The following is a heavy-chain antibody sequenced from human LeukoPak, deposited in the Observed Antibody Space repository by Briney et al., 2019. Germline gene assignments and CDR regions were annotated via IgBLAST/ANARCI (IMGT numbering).Heavy chain of an antibody. CDR2: IYYSGST. D-gene: IGHD3-9*01. Sequence: SETLSLTCTVSGGFISSYYWSWIRQPPGKGLEWIGYIYYSGSTNYNPSLKSRVTISVDTSKNQFSLKLSSVTAADTAVYYCARGYDILTGYLGYWGQGTLVTVSS. V-gene: IGHV4-59*01. CDR3: ARGYDILTGYLGY. CDR1: GGFISSYY. J-gene: IGHJ4*02.